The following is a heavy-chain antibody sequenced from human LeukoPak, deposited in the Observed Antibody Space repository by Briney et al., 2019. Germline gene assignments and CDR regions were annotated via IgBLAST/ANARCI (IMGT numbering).Heavy chain of an antibody. V-gene: IGHV3-30*02. CDR1: GFTFSHXX. CDR2: XRFXGSNT. D-gene: IGHD3-22*01. CDR3: AKVKVFDSSGYLVN. Sequence: PGGSLRLSCAASGFTFSHXXXXXXXXXXXXXXXXXXXXRFXGSNTYYXXXXXXXXXXSRDXXXNTVYLQMNSLRAEDTAVYYCAKVKVFDSSGYLVNWGQGTLVTVSS. J-gene: IGHJ4*02.